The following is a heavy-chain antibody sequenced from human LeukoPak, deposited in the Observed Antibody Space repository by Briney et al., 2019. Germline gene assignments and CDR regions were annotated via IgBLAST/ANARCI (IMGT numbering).Heavy chain of an antibody. V-gene: IGHV1-24*01. CDR2: FDPEDGET. Sequence: ASVKVSCKVSGYTLTELPMHWVRQAPGKGLEWMGGFDPEDGETIYAQKFQGGVTMTEDTSTDTAYMELSSLRSEDTAVYYCATDLGGYISGGYWGQGTLVTVSS. D-gene: IGHD3-22*01. J-gene: IGHJ4*02. CDR1: GYTLTELP. CDR3: ATDLGGYISGGY.